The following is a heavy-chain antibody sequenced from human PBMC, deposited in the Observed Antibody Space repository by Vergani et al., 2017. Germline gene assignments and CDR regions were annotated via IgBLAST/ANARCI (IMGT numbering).Heavy chain of an antibody. CDR1: GGSISSGDYY. D-gene: IGHD3-10*01. Sequence: QVQLQESGPGLVKPSQTLSLTCTVSGGSISSGDYYWSWIRQPPGKGLEWIGYIYYSGSTYYNPSLKSRVTMSVDTSKNHFCRKLSSVTAADTAVYYCASSRFYYYGSGSYPVDYWGQGSLVTVSS. J-gene: IGHJ4*02. CDR2: IYYSGST. CDR3: ASSRFYYYGSGSYPVDY. V-gene: IGHV4-30-4*01.